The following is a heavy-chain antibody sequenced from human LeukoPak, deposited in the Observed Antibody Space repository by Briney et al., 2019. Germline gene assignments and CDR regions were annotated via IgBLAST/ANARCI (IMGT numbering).Heavy chain of an antibody. Sequence: GGSLRLSCAASGFTFSSYSMNWARQAPGKGLEWVSSISSSSTYIYYTNSVKGRFTISRDNAKNSLYLQMDSLRAEDTAVYYCARERIVVVPEIDYWGQGTLVTVSS. V-gene: IGHV3-21*01. CDR1: GFTFSSYS. CDR2: ISSSSTYI. J-gene: IGHJ4*02. CDR3: ARERIVVVPEIDY. D-gene: IGHD2-2*01.